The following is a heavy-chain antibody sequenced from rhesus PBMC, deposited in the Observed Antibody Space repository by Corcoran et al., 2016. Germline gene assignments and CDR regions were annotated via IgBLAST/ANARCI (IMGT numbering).Heavy chain of an antibody. D-gene: IGHD6-25*01. CDR3: ARGSGKYGLGY. Sequence: QLQLQESGPGLVKPSETLSLTCAFSGGSISSHYCSWIRQPPGKGLAWFGRIFDSGGNTNYNRSLKKRVTSSTDTSKNQFSMKRSTVTAADTAVYYCARGSGKYGLGYWGQGVLVTVSS. CDR2: IFDSGGNT. V-gene: IGHV4-173*01. CDR1: GGSISSHY. J-gene: IGHJ4*01.